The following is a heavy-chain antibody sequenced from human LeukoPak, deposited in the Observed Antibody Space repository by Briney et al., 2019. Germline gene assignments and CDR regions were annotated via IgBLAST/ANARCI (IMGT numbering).Heavy chain of an antibody. Sequence: GGSLRLSCAAPGFTFSSYAMHWVRQAPGKGLEWVAVISYDGSNKYYADSVKGRFTISRDNSKNTLYLQMNSLRAEDTAVYYCARGRPHGNDYWGQGTLVTVSS. V-gene: IGHV3-30-3*01. J-gene: IGHJ4*02. CDR1: GFTFSSYA. D-gene: IGHD4-23*01. CDR3: ARGRPHGNDY. CDR2: ISYDGSNK.